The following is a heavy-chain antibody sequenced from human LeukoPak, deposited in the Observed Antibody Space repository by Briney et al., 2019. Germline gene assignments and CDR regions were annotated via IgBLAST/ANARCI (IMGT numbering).Heavy chain of an antibody. CDR2: ISRHGSTK. Sequence: GGSLRLSCAASGFTFSDHGMHWVRQAPGKGLEWVAVISRHGSTKIYAASVKGRFTISRGNSKNTMYLQMDSLRPEDTAVYFCAKEYSSGWSYWYFDLWGRGTLVTVSS. CDR3: AKEYSSGWSYWYFDL. V-gene: IGHV3-30*18. D-gene: IGHD6-19*01. J-gene: IGHJ2*01. CDR1: GFTFSDHG.